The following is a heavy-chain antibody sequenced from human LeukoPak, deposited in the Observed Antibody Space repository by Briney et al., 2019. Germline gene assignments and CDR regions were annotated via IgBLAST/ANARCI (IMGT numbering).Heavy chain of an antibody. CDR3: AKWGDYDILTGYYVSDF. D-gene: IGHD3-9*01. V-gene: IGHV3-23*01. J-gene: IGHJ4*02. CDR2: ITGSGDST. CDR1: GFIFRNYA. Sequence: GRSMRLSCAASGFIFRNYAMSWVRQAPGDWLEWVSAITGSGDSTYYADSVKGRFTISRDNSKNTLYVEMNTLRAEDTAVYYCAKWGDYDILTGYYVSDFWGQGTLVTVSS.